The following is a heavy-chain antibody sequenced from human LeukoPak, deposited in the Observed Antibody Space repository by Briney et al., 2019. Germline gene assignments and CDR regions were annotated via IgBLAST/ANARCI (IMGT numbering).Heavy chain of an antibody. CDR3: ARGGGSIAARPRARLQH. Sequence: GGSLRLSCAASGFTVSSNYMSWVRQAPGKGLEWVSVIYSGGSTYYADSVKGRFTISRDNAKNSLYLQMNSLRVEDTAVYYCARGGGSIAARPRARLQHWGQGTLVTVSS. CDR2: IYSGGST. CDR1: GFTVSSNY. V-gene: IGHV3-53*01. J-gene: IGHJ1*01. D-gene: IGHD6-6*01.